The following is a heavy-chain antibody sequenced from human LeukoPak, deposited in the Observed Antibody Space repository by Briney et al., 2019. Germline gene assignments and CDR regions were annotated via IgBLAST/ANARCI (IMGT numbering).Heavy chain of an antibody. CDR3: ARSGGGYFDY. D-gene: IGHD1-14*01. Sequence: GGSLRLSCAASGFAFTSYWMHWVRQAPGKGLVWVSRINSDGSNSDYADSVKGRFTISRDNAKNTLYLQMNSLRAEDAAVYYCARSGGGYFDYWGPGTLVTVSS. CDR1: GFAFTSYW. CDR2: INSDGSNS. V-gene: IGHV3-74*01. J-gene: IGHJ4*02.